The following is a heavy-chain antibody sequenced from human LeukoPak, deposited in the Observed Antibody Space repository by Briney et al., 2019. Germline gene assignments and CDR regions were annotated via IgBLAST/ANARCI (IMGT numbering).Heavy chain of an antibody. J-gene: IGHJ4*02. D-gene: IGHD4/OR15-4a*01. CDR1: GFTFSSYW. CDR3: ARGIYGDPVAFDY. V-gene: IGHV3-74*01. CDR2: IHSDEIRT. Sequence: GGSLRLSCEASGFTFSSYWMHWVRQAPGRGLVWVSRIHSDEIRTNYADSVTGRFTISRDNAKDTVYLQMNSLRDEDTAVYYCARGIYGDPVAFDYWGQGTLVTVSS.